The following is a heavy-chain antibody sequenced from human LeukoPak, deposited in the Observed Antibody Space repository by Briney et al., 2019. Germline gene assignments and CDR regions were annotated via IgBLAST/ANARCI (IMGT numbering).Heavy chain of an antibody. D-gene: IGHD2-8*01. V-gene: IGHV3-53*01. Sequence: GDSSRLSCAASGFSVSSNYMSWVRQAPGGGLEWVSLIYSAGDTFYSDYVKGRFTISRDSSKNTLYLQMNSLRTEDTAIYYCARDSNPFPNSFDFWGQGTLVIVS. CDR3: ARDSNPFPNSFDF. CDR1: GFSVSSNY. J-gene: IGHJ4*02. CDR2: IYSAGDT.